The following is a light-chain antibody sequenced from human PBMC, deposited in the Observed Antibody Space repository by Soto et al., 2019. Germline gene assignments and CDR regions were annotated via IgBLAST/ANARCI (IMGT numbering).Light chain of an antibody. CDR1: QSISSW. V-gene: IGKV1-5*03. CDR2: KAS. J-gene: IGKJ1*01. Sequence: DIQMTQSPSTLSASVGDRVTITCRASQSISSWLAWYQQKPGKAPKLLIYKASSLGSGVPSRFSGSGSGKEFTLTISSLQPDDFATYYCQQYNNYPWTFGQGTKVEIK. CDR3: QQYNNYPWT.